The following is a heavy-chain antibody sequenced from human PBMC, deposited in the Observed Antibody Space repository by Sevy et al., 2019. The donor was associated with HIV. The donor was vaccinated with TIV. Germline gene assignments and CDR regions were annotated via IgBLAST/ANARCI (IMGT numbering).Heavy chain of an antibody. CDR1: GSTVSSNY. CDR3: ARGRSGGSGSYYPRYYMDV. Sequence: GGSLRLSCAASGSTVSSNYMSWVRQAPGKGLEWVSVIYSGGSTYYADSVKGRFTISRDNSKNTLYLQMNSLRAEDTAVYYCARGRSGGSGSYYPRYYMDVWGKGTTVTVSS. D-gene: IGHD3-10*01. V-gene: IGHV3-53*01. CDR2: IYSGGST. J-gene: IGHJ6*03.